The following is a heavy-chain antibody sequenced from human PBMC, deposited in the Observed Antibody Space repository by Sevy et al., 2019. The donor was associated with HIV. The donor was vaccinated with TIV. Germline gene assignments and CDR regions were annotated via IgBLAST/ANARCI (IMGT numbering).Heavy chain of an antibody. Sequence: EGSLRLSCAASGFTFNNYWMSWVRQTPGKGLEWVANINQDGDEKYYVDSVKGRFTISRDNAKKSLSLQMNSLRADDTAEYYCARALLTFGAFDIWGQGTMVTVSS. CDR2: INQDGDEK. CDR1: GFTFNNYW. D-gene: IGHD3-10*01. J-gene: IGHJ3*02. CDR3: ARALLTFGAFDI. V-gene: IGHV3-7*01.